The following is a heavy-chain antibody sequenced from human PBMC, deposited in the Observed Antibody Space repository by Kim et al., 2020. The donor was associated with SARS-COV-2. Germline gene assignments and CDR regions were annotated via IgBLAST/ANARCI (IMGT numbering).Heavy chain of an antibody. Sequence: GGSLRLSCAASGFTFSSYAMSWVRQAPEKGLEWVSAISGSGGSTYYADSVKGLFTISRDNSKNTLYLQMNSLRAEDTAVYYCASRYYDFWSGYSRPLPNNWFDPWGQGTLVTVSS. D-gene: IGHD3-3*01. J-gene: IGHJ5*02. CDR3: ASRYYDFWSGYSRPLPNNWFDP. CDR1: GFTFSSYA. CDR2: ISGSGGST. V-gene: IGHV3-23*01.